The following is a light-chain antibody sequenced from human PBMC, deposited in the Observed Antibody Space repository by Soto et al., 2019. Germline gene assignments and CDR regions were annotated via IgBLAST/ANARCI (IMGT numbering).Light chain of an antibody. CDR2: DAS. V-gene: IGKV3-20*01. J-gene: IGKJ1*01. CDR1: QSISSTY. Sequence: ETVLTQSPGTLSLSPGERATLSCRASQSISSTYLAWYQQKPGQAPRLLIYDASSRATGIPDRFSGSGSGTDFSLTISRLEPEDFAVYYCQQYGSSPRTFGPGTKVDIK. CDR3: QQYGSSPRT.